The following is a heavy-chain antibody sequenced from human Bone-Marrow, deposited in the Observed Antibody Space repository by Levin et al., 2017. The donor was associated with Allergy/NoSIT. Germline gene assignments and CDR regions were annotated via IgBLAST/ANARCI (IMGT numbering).Heavy chain of an antibody. CDR1: GYTFTGYY. Sequence: ASVKVSCKASGYTFTGYYMHWVRQAPGQGLEWMGWINPNSGGTNYAQKFQGRVTMTRDTSISTAYMELSRLRSDDTAVYYCAPTPRGYGSGSDYKGAFDIWGQGTMVTVSS. J-gene: IGHJ3*02. CDR2: INPNSGGT. D-gene: IGHD3-10*01. CDR3: APTPRGYGSGSDYKGAFDI. V-gene: IGHV1-2*02.